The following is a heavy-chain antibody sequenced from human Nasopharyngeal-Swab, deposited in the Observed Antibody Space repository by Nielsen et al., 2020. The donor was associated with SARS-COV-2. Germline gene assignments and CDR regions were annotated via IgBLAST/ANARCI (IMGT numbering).Heavy chain of an antibody. J-gene: IGHJ2*01. CDR2: IYISGST. CDR3: ARDRIQWLGEWYFDL. Sequence: SETLSLTCTVSGGSISSGSHYWSWIRQPAGKGLEWIGRIYISGSTNYNPSLKSRVTMSVDTSKNQFSLKLSSVTAADTAVYYCARDRIQWLGEWYFDLWGRGTLVTVSS. D-gene: IGHD6-19*01. CDR1: GGSISSGSHY. V-gene: IGHV4-61*02.